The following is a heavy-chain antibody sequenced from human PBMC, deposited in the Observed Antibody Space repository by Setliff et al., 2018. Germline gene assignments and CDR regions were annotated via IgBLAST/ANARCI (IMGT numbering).Heavy chain of an antibody. CDR1: GGSISSYY. CDR2: IYIGGSA. D-gene: IGHD6-19*01. V-gene: IGHV4-4*07. CDR3: AREQWLDPPGYYYMDV. J-gene: IGHJ6*03. Sequence: SETLSLTCTVSGGSISSYYWSWIRQPAGKGLEWIGHIYIGGSANYNPSLKSRVTMSIDTPKNQFSLKLNSVTAADMAVYYCAREQWLDPPGYYYMDVWAKGTTGTSP.